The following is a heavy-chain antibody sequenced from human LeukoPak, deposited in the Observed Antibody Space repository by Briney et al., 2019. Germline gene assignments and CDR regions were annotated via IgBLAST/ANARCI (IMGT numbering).Heavy chain of an antibody. Sequence: GGSLRLSCAASGFTFSSYAMCWVRQAPGKGLEWVSGLNGGGGDTYYADSVKGRFTISRGNSKNTLYLQINSRRAEDTAVYYCAKVRLGGDTFDIWGQGTMVSVSS. CDR2: LNGGGGDT. V-gene: IGHV3-23*01. CDR1: GFTFSSYA. J-gene: IGHJ3*02. CDR3: AKVRLGGDTFDI. D-gene: IGHD1-26*01.